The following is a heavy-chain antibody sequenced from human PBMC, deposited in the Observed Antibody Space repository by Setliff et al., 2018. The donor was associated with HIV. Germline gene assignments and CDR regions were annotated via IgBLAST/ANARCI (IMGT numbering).Heavy chain of an antibody. J-gene: IGHJ3*02. Sequence: PSENLSLTCTVSGDSTSSSSSYWGWIRQPPGKGLEWIGSIYYSGSTNYNPSLKSRVTISVDTSKNQFSLKLSSVTAADTAVYYCARRGGYTYYYDSSGYHRRPNDAFDIWGQGTMVTVSS. D-gene: IGHD3-22*01. CDR2: IYYSGST. CDR1: GDSTSSSSSY. V-gene: IGHV4-39*07. CDR3: ARRGGYTYYYDSSGYHRRPNDAFDI.